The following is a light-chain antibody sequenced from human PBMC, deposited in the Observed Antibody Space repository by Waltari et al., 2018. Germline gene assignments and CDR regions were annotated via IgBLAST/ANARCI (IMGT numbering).Light chain of an antibody. V-gene: IGKV3-11*01. Sequence: EIVVTQSPATRSLSPGETATLSCRASQSISGYLAWYQQKPGQAPRLLIYDASKRATGVPARFSGGGSGTEFTLTISSLEPEDFATYYCQQRNNWPPFSFGGGTKVEIK. CDR2: DAS. J-gene: IGKJ4*01. CDR1: QSISGY. CDR3: QQRNNWPPFS.